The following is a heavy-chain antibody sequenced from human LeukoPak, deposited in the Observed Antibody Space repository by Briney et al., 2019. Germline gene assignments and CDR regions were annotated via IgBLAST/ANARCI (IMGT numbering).Heavy chain of an antibody. CDR2: INHSGST. Sequence: SETLSLTCAVYGGSFSGYYWSWIRQPPETGLEWIGEINHSGSTNYNPSLKSRVTISVDTSKNQFSLKLSSVTAADTAVYYCAREEGYNWNYVGWFDPWGQGTLVTVSS. V-gene: IGHV4-34*01. CDR1: GGSFSGYY. CDR3: AREEGYNWNYVGWFDP. D-gene: IGHD1-7*01. J-gene: IGHJ5*02.